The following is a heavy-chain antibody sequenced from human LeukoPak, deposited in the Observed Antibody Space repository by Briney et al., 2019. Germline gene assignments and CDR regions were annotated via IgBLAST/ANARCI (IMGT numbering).Heavy chain of an antibody. V-gene: IGHV4-61*05. CDR2: IYYSGST. CDR3: ARSYTDYYDSSGLDF. D-gene: IGHD3-22*01. Sequence: SETLSLTCTVSGGSISSSSYYWSWIRQPPGKGLEWIGYIYYSGSTNYNPSLKSRVTISVDTSKNQFSLRLSSVTAADTAVYYCARSYTDYYDSSGLDFWGQGTLVTVSS. CDR1: GGSISSSSYY. J-gene: IGHJ4*02.